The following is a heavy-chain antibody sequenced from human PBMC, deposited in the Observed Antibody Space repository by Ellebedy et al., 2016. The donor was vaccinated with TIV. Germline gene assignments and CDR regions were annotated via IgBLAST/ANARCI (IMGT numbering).Heavy chain of an antibody. CDR2: IAHDGSVA. CDR3: AKEPQKYASPWYFDL. CDR1: GFTFSDYG. J-gene: IGHJ2*01. V-gene: IGHV3-30*18. Sequence: GESLKISCEASGFTFSDYGIHWVRRTPGKGLEWLGVIAHDGSVAYYRESVKGRFTLSRDNSKLTVYLLLNSLRPDDTAVYHCAKEPQKYASPWYFDLWGRGTLVTVSS. D-gene: IGHD2-2*01.